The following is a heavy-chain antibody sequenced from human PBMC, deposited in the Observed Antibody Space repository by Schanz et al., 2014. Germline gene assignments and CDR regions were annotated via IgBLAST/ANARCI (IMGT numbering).Heavy chain of an antibody. V-gene: IGHV3-23*01. Sequence: EVQLLESGGGLVEPGGSLRLSCAASGFSFSSYAMGWVRQGRGKGLVWVSAMNESHSTIYYADSVRGRFTISRDNAENTLFLQMNSLRAEDTAVYYCARKVVATIGGYYDNWGQGALVIVSS. CDR3: ARKVVATIGGYYDN. CDR2: MNESHSTI. D-gene: IGHD5-12*01. CDR1: GFSFSSYA. J-gene: IGHJ4*02.